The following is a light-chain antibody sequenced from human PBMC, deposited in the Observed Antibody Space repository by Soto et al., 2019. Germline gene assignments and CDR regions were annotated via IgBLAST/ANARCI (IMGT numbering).Light chain of an antibody. CDR2: EDD. J-gene: IGLJ3*02. CDR1: SGRVASNN. Sequence: NFMLTQPHSVSESPGKTVTISCTRSSGRVASNNVQWYQQRPGSAPTTVIFEDDQRPSGVPDRFSGSIDSSSNSAFLTISGLKTEDEADYYCQSYDSPKEVFGGGTKLTVL. CDR3: QSYDSPKEV. V-gene: IGLV6-57*04.